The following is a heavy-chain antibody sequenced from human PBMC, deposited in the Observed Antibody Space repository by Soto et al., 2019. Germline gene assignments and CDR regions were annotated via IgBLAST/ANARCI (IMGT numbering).Heavy chain of an antibody. CDR2: ISYDGSNK. J-gene: IGHJ4*02. CDR3: AKAWDSGYDLRY. CDR1: GFTFSSYG. Sequence: ESVGGVVQPGRSLRLSCAASGFTFSSYGMHWVRQAPGKGLEWVAVISYDGSNKYYADSVKGRFTISRDNSKNTLYLQMNSLRAEDTAVYYCAKAWDSGYDLRYWGQGTLVTVSS. D-gene: IGHD5-12*01. V-gene: IGHV3-30*18.